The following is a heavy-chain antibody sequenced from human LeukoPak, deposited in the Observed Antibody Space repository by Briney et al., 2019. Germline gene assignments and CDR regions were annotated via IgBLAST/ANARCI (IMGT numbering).Heavy chain of an antibody. CDR2: INHSGST. Sequence: PSETLSLTCAVYGGSFSGYYWSWIRQPPGKGLEWIGGINHSGSTNYNPSLKSRVTISVDTSKNQFSLKLSSVTAADTAVYYCARNRAFNYYGSGSYSYYFDYWGQGTLVTVSS. CDR3: ARNRAFNYYGSGSYSYYFDY. J-gene: IGHJ4*02. V-gene: IGHV4-34*01. CDR1: GGSFSGYY. D-gene: IGHD3-10*01.